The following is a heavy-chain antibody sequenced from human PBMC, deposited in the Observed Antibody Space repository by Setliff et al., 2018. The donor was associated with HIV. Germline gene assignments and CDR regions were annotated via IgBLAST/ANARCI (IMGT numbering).Heavy chain of an antibody. Sequence: SIVSDDSTSSHHCSWIRQPPGRGLEWIGTTPYSGSTNYNPSLRSRVTISLDTSTNQFSLRLNSVTAADTAHYFCVVYFGGNGGRGLWGQGTLVTVSS. CDR2: TPYSGST. J-gene: IGHJ4*02. D-gene: IGHD2-15*01. CDR3: VVYFGGNGGRGL. V-gene: IGHV4-59*11. CDR1: DDSTSSHH.